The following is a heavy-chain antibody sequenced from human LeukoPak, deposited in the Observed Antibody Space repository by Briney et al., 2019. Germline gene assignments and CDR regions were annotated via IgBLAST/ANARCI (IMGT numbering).Heavy chain of an antibody. CDR3: ARAKSIAVAGTLTLVDY. CDR1: GGSFSGYY. D-gene: IGHD6-19*01. Sequence: SETLSLTCAVYGGSFSGYYWSWIRQPPGKGLEWIGEINHSGSTNYNPSLKSRVTISVDTSKNQFSLKLSSVTAADTAVYYCARAKSIAVAGTLTLVDYWGQGTLVTVS. J-gene: IGHJ4*02. CDR2: INHSGST. V-gene: IGHV4-34*01.